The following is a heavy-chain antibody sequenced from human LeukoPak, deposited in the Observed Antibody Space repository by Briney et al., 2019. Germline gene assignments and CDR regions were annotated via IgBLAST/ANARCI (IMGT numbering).Heavy chain of an antibody. CDR1: GYSFTSYW. CDR2: IYPGDSDT. CDR3: ARQDTVVKRAFDI. D-gene: IGHD4-23*01. J-gene: IGHJ3*02. Sequence: GESLKISCKGSGYSFTSYWIGWVRQTPGKGLEWMGIIYPGDSDTRYSPSFQGQVTISADKSISTAYLQWSSLKASDTAMYYCARQDTVVKRAFDIWGQGTMVTVSS. V-gene: IGHV5-51*01.